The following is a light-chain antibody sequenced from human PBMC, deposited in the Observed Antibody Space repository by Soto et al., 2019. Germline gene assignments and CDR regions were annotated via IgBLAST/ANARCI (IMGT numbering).Light chain of an antibody. J-gene: IGKJ5*01. CDR1: QDISSW. CDR3: QQANSFPFT. Sequence: DIQMTQSPSSVSASIGDRVTLTCRASQDISSWLAWYQQKPGKAPKLLIYAASRLQSGVPSRFSGSGSGTDFTLTISSLQPEDFATYFCQQANSFPFTFGQGTRLEIK. V-gene: IGKV1-12*01. CDR2: AAS.